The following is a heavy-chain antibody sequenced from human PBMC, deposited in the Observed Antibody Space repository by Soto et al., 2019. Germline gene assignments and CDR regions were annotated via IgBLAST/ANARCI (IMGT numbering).Heavy chain of an antibody. CDR1: GFTFSSYS. CDR2: ISSHSSYI. D-gene: IGHD1-26*01. V-gene: IGHV3-21*01. J-gene: IGHJ5*02. Sequence: EVQLVESGGGLVKPGGSLRLSCVVSGFTFSSYSMNWVRQAPGKGLEWVSYISSHSSYIYYADSVKGRFTISRDNAKNSLYLEMNSLRAEDTGVYYCARVPVGAAENWFDPCGQGTLVTVSS. CDR3: ARVPVGAAENWFDP.